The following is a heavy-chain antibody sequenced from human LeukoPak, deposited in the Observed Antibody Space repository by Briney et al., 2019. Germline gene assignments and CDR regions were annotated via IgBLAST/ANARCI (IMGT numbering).Heavy chain of an antibody. CDR1: GGSISSYY. Sequence: PSETLSLTCTVSGGSISSYYWSWIRQPPGKGLEWIGYIYYSGSTNYNPSLKSRVTISVDTSKNQFSLKLSSVTAADTAVYYCARGARSGLYSSSFKYLDYWGQGTLVTVSS. CDR3: ARGARSGLYSSSFKYLDY. D-gene: IGHD6-6*01. V-gene: IGHV4-59*01. J-gene: IGHJ4*02. CDR2: IYYSGST.